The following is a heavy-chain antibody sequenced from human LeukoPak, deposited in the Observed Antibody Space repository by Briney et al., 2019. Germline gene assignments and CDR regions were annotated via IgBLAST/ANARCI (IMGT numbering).Heavy chain of an antibody. CDR2: ISSSSSYI. CDR3: ARDLATITSY. V-gene: IGHV3-21*01. CDR1: GFTFSSHS. Sequence: GGSLRLSCAASGFTFSSHSMNWVRQAPGEGLEWVSSISSSSSYIYYADSVKGRFTISRDNAKNSLYLQKNSLRAEDTAVYYCARDLATITSYWGQGTLVTVSS. J-gene: IGHJ4*02. D-gene: IGHD5-12*01.